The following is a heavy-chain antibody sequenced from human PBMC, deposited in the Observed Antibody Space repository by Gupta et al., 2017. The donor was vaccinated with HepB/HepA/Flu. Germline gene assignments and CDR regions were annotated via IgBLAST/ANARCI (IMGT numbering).Heavy chain of an antibody. CDR1: GGSFSGYY. CDR3: ARVKGYDFWSGYYYYFDY. Sequence: QVQLQQWGAGRLKPSETLSLTCAVYGGSFSGYYWSWIRQPPGKGLEWIGEINHSGSTNYTPSLKSRVTISVDTSKNQFSLKLSSVTAADTAVYYCARVKGYDFWSGYYYYFDYWGQGTLVTVSS. V-gene: IGHV4-34*01. D-gene: IGHD3-3*01. J-gene: IGHJ4*02. CDR2: INHSGST.